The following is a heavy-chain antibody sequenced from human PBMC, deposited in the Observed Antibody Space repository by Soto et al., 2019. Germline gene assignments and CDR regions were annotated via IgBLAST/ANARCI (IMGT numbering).Heavy chain of an antibody. CDR1: GFTFSSYA. CDR3: ASGIAAQSDYGMDV. Sequence: PGESLKISCAASGFTFSSYAMHWVRQAPGRGLEWVAVISYDGSNKYHADSVKGRFTISRDNFKNTLYLQMNSLRAEDTAVYYCASGIAAQSDYGMDVWGQGTTVTVSS. J-gene: IGHJ6*02. CDR2: ISYDGSNK. D-gene: IGHD6-13*01. V-gene: IGHV3-30-3*01.